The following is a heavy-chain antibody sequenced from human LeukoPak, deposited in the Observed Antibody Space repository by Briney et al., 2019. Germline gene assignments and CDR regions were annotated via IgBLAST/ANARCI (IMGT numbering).Heavy chain of an antibody. D-gene: IGHD2-21*02. J-gene: IGHJ3*02. V-gene: IGHV4-59*07. CDR1: GGSISSYY. CDR3: ARVSKVTQAWDVFDI. Sequence: ADTLSLTCTVSGGSISSYYWSWIRQPPGKGLEWIGYIYYSGGTNYNPSLKSRVTISVDTSKNQFSLKLSSVTAADTAVYYCARVSKVTQAWDVFDIWGQGTMDTV. CDR2: IYYSGGT.